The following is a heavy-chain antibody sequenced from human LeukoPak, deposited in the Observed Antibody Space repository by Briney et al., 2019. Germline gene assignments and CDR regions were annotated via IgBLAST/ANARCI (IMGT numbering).Heavy chain of an antibody. CDR2: IYHSGST. J-gene: IGHJ4*02. CDR1: GGSISSGGYS. D-gene: IGHD3-3*01. V-gene: IGHV4-30-2*01. Sequence: SETLSPTCAVSGGSISSGGYSWSWIRQPPGKGLEWIGYIYHSGSTYYNPSLKSRVTISVDRSKNQFSLKLSSVTAADTAVYYCAVGYDFWSGYWVYWGQGTLVTVSS. CDR3: AVGYDFWSGYWVY.